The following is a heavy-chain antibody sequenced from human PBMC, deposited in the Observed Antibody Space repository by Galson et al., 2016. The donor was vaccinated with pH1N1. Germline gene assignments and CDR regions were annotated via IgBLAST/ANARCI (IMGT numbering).Heavy chain of an antibody. J-gene: IGHJ3*01. CDR1: GFSFSNAW. V-gene: IGHV3-15*01. Sequence: CAASGFSFSNAWMSWVRQAPGKGPEWVGRIKRNADGGTTDYAAPVKGRFTISRDDSENTLHLQMNSLKTEDTAVYYCSTSITDGRNDALDFWGQGTMVTVSS. D-gene: IGHD1-14*01. CDR3: STSITDGRNDALDF. CDR2: IKRNADGGTT.